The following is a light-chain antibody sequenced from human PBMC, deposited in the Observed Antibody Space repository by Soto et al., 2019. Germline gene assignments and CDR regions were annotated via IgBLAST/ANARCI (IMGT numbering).Light chain of an antibody. CDR1: QSVSSN. V-gene: IGKV3-15*01. CDR3: PQYNSWPPYT. J-gene: IGKJ2*01. CDR2: GAS. Sequence: EIVMTQSPATLSVSPGERATLSRRASQSVSSNLAWYQQKPGQAPRLLIYGASTRATGIPARFSGSGSGTEFTLTISTLQSDAFAVYYCPQYNSWPPYTFGQGTKLEI.